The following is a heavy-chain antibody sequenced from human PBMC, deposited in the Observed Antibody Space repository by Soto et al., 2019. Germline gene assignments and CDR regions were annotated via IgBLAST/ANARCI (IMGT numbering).Heavy chain of an antibody. CDR1: GGTFSSYA. J-gene: IGHJ4*02. D-gene: IGHD6-6*01. CDR3: ARFQVASSIAAHQALDY. V-gene: IGHV1-69*06. Sequence: SVKVSCKASGGTFSSYAISWVRQAPGQGLEWMGGIIPIFGTANYAQKFQGRVTITADKSTSTAYMELSSLRSEDTAVYYCARFQVASSIAAHQALDYWGQGTLVTVSS. CDR2: IIPIFGTA.